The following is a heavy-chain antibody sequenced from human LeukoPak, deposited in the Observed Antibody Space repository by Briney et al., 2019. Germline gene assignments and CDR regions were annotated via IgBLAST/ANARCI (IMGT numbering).Heavy chain of an antibody. V-gene: IGHV4-59*11. CDR2: IYYSGST. D-gene: IGHD3-16*01. CDR1: GGSISSHY. J-gene: IGHJ6*03. Sequence: SETLSLTCTVSGGSISSHYWSWIRQPPGKGLEWIGYIYYSGSTNYNPSLKSRVTISVDTSKNQFSLKLSSVTAADTAVYYCARGGGLGEVIYYYYYMDVWGKGTTVTVSS. CDR3: ARGGGLGEVIYYYYYMDV.